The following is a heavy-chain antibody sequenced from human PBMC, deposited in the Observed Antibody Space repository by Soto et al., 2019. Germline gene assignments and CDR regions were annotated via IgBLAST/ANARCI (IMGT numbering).Heavy chain of an antibody. CDR1: GFTFMSYG. V-gene: IGHV3-33*01. J-gene: IGHJ4*02. CDR3: ERAHLSGIYYFDY. D-gene: IGHD3-10*01. CDR2: IWDDGSRK. Sequence: QVQLVESGGGVVQPGRSLRLACAASGFTFMSYGRHWVRQAPGKGLGTVAVIWDDGSRKDHADSVKGRFTISRDNSKNTRYVQMNRLRAEDKAVYFCERAHLSGIYYFDYWGQGTLVTVSS.